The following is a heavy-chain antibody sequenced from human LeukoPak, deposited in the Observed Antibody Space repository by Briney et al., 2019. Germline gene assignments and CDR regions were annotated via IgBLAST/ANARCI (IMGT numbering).Heavy chain of an antibody. V-gene: IGHV3-30*18. CDR3: AKAWNTVTGDYGMDV. J-gene: IGHJ6*02. Sequence: PGGSLRLSCAASGFTFSSYAIHWVRQAPGKGLEWVAVISYDGSNKYYADSVKGRFTISRDNSKNTLYLQMNSLRAEGTAVYYCAKAWNTVTGDYGMDVWGQGTTVTVSS. D-gene: IGHD4-17*01. CDR2: ISYDGSNK. CDR1: GFTFSSYA.